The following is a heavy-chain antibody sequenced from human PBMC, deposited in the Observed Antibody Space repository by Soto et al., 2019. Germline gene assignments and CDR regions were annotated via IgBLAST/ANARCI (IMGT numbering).Heavy chain of an antibody. J-gene: IGHJ6*03. CDR1: GGSISSSSYY. CDR2: IYYSGST. CDR3: ARHRGGGYGSSSVYYYYYMDV. Sequence: SETLSLTCTVSGGSISSSSYYWGWIRQPPGKGLEWIGSIYYSGSTYYNPSLKSRVTISVDTSKNQFSLKLSSVTAADTAVYYCARHRGGGYGSSSVYYYYYMDVWGKGTTVTVSS. D-gene: IGHD6-13*01. V-gene: IGHV4-39*01.